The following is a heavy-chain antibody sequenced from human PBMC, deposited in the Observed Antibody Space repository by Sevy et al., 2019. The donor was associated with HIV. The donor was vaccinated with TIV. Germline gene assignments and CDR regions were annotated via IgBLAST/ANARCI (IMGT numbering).Heavy chain of an antibody. J-gene: IGHJ6*03. CDR2: ISGSGTRT. CDR3: WKGGGGHYDPDEIGYYFYYYNMDV. D-gene: IGHD3-22*01. V-gene: IGHV3-23*01. CDR1: GFSFDSYG. Sequence: GGSLRLSCAVSGFSFDSYGMTWVRQAPGKGLEWVSGISGSGTRTYYADSVKGRFIISRDNSKNTLYLQMNSLRREDTDVYYWWKGGGGHYDPDEIGYYFYYYNMDVWGKGTTVTVSS.